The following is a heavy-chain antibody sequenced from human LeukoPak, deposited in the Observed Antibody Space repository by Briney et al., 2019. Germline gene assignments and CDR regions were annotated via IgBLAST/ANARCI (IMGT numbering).Heavy chain of an antibody. J-gene: IGHJ4*02. CDR3: ASENIVLKPH. V-gene: IGHV3-23*01. CDR2: ISGSGGST. CDR1: GFTVSSNY. D-gene: IGHD2-8*01. Sequence: PGGSLRLSCAASGFTVSSNYMSWVRQAPGKGLEWVSAISGSGGSTYYADSVKGRFTISRDNSKNTLYLQMNSLRAEDTAVYYCASENIVLKPHWGQGTLVTVSS.